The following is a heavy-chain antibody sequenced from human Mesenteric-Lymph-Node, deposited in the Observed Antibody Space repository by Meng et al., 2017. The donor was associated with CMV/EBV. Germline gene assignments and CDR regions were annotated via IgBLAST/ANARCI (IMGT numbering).Heavy chain of an antibody. CDR3: ARHEQPTRY. Sequence: GESLKISCKTSGYSFTSYWIGWVRQMSGKGLEWMAIIDPDDSDTRYSPSFQGQVTISTDKSINTAYLQWSSLGASDTAMYYCARHEQPTRYWGQGTLVTVSS. CDR2: IDPDDSDT. V-gene: IGHV5-51*01. CDR1: GYSFTSYW. J-gene: IGHJ4*02. D-gene: IGHD1/OR15-1a*01.